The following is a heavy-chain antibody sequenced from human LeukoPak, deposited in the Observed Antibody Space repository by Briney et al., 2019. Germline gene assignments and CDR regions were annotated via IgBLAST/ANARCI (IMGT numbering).Heavy chain of an antibody. V-gene: IGHV4-61*01. CDR3: AMVSADYYYGMDV. Sequence: SETLSLTCTVSGGSVSSGSYYWSWIRQPPGKGLEWIGYIYYSGSTNYNPSLKSRVTISVDTSKNQFSLKLSSVTAADTAVYYSAMVSADYYYGMDVWGQGTTVTVSS. CDR2: IYYSGST. D-gene: IGHD2-8*01. J-gene: IGHJ6*02. CDR1: GGSVSSGSYY.